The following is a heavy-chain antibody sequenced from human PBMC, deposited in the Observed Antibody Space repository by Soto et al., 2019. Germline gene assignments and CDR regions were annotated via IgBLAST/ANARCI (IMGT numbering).Heavy chain of an antibody. Sequence: GGSLRLSCAASGFTFSSYAMHWVRQAPGKGLEWVAVISYDGSNKYYADSVKGRFTISRDNSKNTLYLQMNSLRAEDTAVYYCARDRYNSSGYRIFPSCYFDYWGQGTLVTVSS. J-gene: IGHJ4*02. D-gene: IGHD3-22*01. V-gene: IGHV3-30-3*01. CDR1: GFTFSSYA. CDR3: ARDRYNSSGYRIFPSCYFDY. CDR2: ISYDGSNK.